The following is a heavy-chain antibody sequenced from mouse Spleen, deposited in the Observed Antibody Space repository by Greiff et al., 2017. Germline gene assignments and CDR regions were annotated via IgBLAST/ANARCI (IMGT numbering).Heavy chain of an antibody. Sequence: EVKLQESGPGLVKPSQSLSLTCSVTGYSITSGYYWNWIRQFPGNKLEWMGYISYDGSNNYNPSLKNRISITRDTSKNQFFLKLNSVTTEDTATYYCARDHGYYYAYWGQGTLVTVSA. CDR2: ISYDGSN. CDR1: GYSITSGYY. V-gene: IGHV3-6*01. D-gene: IGHD2-3*01. J-gene: IGHJ3*01. CDR3: ARDHGYYYAY.